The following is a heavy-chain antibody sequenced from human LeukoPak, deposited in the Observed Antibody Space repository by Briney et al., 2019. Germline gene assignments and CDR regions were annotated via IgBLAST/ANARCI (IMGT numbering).Heavy chain of an antibody. CDR2: IYYSGST. CDR3: ASLPQKLYYFDY. Sequence: SETLSLTCTVSGGSISSSSYYWGWIRQPPGKGLEWIGSIYYSGSTYYNPSLKSRVTISVDTSKNQFSLKLSSATAADTAVYYCASLPQKLYYFDYWGQGTLVTVSS. D-gene: IGHD2-15*01. J-gene: IGHJ4*02. CDR1: GGSISSSSYY. V-gene: IGHV4-39*01.